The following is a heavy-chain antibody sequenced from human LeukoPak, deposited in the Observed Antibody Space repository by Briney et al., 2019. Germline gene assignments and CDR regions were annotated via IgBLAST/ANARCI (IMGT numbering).Heavy chain of an antibody. V-gene: IGHV3-30*18. CDR2: ISYDGSNK. D-gene: IGHD3-10*01. Sequence: GGSLRLSCAASGFTFSSYGMHWVRQAPGKGLEWVAVISYDGSNKYYADSVKGRFTISRDNSKNTLYLQMNSLRAEDTAVYYCAKDLGSVWGQGTLVTVSS. J-gene: IGHJ4*02. CDR3: AKDLGSV. CDR1: GFTFSSYG.